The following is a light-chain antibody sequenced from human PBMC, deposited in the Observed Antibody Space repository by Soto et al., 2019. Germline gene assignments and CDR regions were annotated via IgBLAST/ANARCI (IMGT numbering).Light chain of an antibody. V-gene: IGKV1-13*02. CDR3: QPFNSYPIT. CDR2: DVS. CDR1: QDMRGA. J-gene: IGKJ5*01. Sequence: AIQVTQSPSSLSASVGDRVTITCRASQDMRGALAWYQQKPGKAPHLLIYDVSTLASGVPSRFSGSGSGTAFTLTSSSRQPEHFGTYYCQPFNSYPITFGHGTRLEI.